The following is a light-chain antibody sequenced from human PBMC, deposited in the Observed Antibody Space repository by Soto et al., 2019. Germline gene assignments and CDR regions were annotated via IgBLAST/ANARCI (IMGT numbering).Light chain of an antibody. J-gene: IGLJ2*01. CDR2: VGTGGIVG. CDR1: SGYSNYK. Sequence: QPVLTQPPSASASLGASVTLTCTLSSGYSNYKVDWYQQRPGKGPRFVMRVGTGGIVGSKGDGIPDRFSVLGSGLNRYLTIKNIQEEDESDYHCGADHGSGSNFVYHEVGGGTKLTVL. V-gene: IGLV9-49*01. CDR3: GADHGSGSNFVYHE.